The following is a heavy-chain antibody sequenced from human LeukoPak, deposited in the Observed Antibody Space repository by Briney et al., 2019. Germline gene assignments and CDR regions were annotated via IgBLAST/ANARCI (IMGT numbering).Heavy chain of an antibody. Sequence: PWASVKVSCKASGGTFSSYAISWVRQAPGQGLEWMGRIIPILGIANYAQKFQGRVTITADKSTSTAYMELSSLRSEDTAVYYCAREERYDYADYVYWGQGTLVTVSS. CDR2: IIPILGIA. CDR1: GGTFSSYA. V-gene: IGHV1-69*04. J-gene: IGHJ4*02. D-gene: IGHD4-17*01. CDR3: AREERYDYADYVY.